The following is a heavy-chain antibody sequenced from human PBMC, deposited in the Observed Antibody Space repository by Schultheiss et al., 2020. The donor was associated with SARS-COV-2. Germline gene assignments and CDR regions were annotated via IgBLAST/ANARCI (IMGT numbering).Heavy chain of an antibody. CDR2: INSDGSST. CDR1: GFTVSSNY. Sequence: GGSLRLSCAASGFTVSSNYMSWVRQAPGKGLVWVSRINSDGSSTTYADSVKGRFTISRDNAKNTLYLQMTSLRAEDTAVYYCARDTEGYSYGTYGMDVWGQGTTVTVSS. CDR3: ARDTEGYSYGTYGMDV. V-gene: IGHV3-74*01. J-gene: IGHJ6*02. D-gene: IGHD5-18*01.